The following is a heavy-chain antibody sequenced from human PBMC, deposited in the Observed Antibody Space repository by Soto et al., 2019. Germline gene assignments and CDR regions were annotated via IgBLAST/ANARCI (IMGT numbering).Heavy chain of an antibody. J-gene: IGHJ5*02. CDR3: ATSNWFDP. V-gene: IGHV4-39*01. CDR1: GGSISSRGYY. Sequence: QLQLQESGPGLVKPSETLSLTCTVSGGSISSRGYYWGWIRQPPGKGLEWIGTIYYSGSTYYNPSLKSRVTISVDTSKNQFPLKLSSVTAADTAVYYCATSNWFDPWGQGTLVTVSS. CDR2: IYYSGST.